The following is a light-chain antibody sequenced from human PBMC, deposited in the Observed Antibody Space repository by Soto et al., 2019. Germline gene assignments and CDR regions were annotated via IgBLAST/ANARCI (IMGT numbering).Light chain of an antibody. CDR3: QSYDSSLSNLVV. J-gene: IGLJ2*01. V-gene: IGLV1-40*01. CDR1: SSNTGADYD. Sequence: QSVLTQPPSVSGAPGQRVTISCTGSSSNTGADYDVHWYQHLPGSAPKLLIYDNNIRPSGVPDRFSGSKSGTSASLVITGLQAEDEGDYYCQSYDSSLSNLVVFGGGTQLTVL. CDR2: DNN.